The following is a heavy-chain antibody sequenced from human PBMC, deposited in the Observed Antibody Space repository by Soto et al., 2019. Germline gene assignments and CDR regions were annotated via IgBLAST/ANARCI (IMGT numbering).Heavy chain of an antibody. CDR1: GYTFTSYY. Sequence: ASVKVSCKASGYTFTSYYMHWVRQAPGQGLEWMGIINPSGGSTSYAQKFQGRVTMTRDTSTSTVYMELSSLRSEDTAVYYCARDFGGGVVGATQTPDWGQGTLVTVSS. V-gene: IGHV1-46*01. CDR3: ARDFGGGVVGATQTPD. CDR2: INPSGGST. D-gene: IGHD1-26*01. J-gene: IGHJ4*02.